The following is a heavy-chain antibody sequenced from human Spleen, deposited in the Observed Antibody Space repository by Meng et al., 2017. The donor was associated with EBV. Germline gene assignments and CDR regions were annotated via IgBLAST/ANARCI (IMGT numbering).Heavy chain of an antibody. CDR1: GGSISSRSWY. V-gene: IGHV4-39*01. CDR3: AKMAAVSGIVNWFDP. D-gene: IGHD6-19*01. Sequence: QESGRGMVEASGALSLTCIVSGGSISSRSWYWDWIRQPPGKGLEWIGTIYYSGTANYSLSLKSRVTISVDTSENQFSLKLSSVTAADTAVYFCAKMAAVSGIVNWFDPWGQGTLVTVSS. J-gene: IGHJ5*02. CDR2: IYYSGTA.